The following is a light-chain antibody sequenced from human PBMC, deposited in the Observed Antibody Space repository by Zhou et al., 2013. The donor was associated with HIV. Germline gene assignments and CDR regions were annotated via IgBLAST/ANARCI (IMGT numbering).Light chain of an antibody. V-gene: IGKV3-20*01. J-gene: IGKJ3*01. CDR3: QQYGSSPRFT. CDR2: GES. Sequence: EIVLTQSPGTLSLSPGERATLSCRASQSVSSSYLAWYQQKPGQAPRLLIYGESSRATGIPDRFSGSGSGTDFILTISRLEPEDFAVYYCQQYGSSPRFTFGPGTKVDIK. CDR1: QSVSSSY.